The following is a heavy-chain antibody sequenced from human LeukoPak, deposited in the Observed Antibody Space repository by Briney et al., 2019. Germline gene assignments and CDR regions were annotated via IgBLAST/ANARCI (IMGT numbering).Heavy chain of an antibody. CDR1: GGSFSGYY. CDR2: INHSGST. J-gene: IGHJ6*03. V-gene: IGHV4-34*01. Sequence: SSETLSLTCAVYGGSFSGYYWSWIRQPPGKGLEWLGEINHSGSTNYNPSLKSRVTISVDTSKNQFSLQLNSVTPEDTAVYYCARDGIDMEQQLAHSVGIEHNYYMDVWGKGTTVTVSS. CDR3: ARDGIDMEQQLAHSVGIEHNYYMDV. D-gene: IGHD6-13*01.